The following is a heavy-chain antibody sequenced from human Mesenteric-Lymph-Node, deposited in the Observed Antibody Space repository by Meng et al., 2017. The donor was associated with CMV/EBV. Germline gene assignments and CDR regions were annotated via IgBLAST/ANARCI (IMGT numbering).Heavy chain of an antibody. CDR3: ARGSSYDILTGYFDY. CDR1: GWSFSGYY. Sequence: QVQFNQGGSGLLKPSEILSVTCAVYGWSFSGYYWNWIRQSPEKGLEWIGEINHSGSTTYNPSFTSRIIISVDTSTNQISLNMSSVTAADTAVYYCARGSSYDILTGYFDYWGQGALVTVSS. D-gene: IGHD3-9*01. J-gene: IGHJ4*02. CDR2: INHSGST. V-gene: IGHV4-34*01.